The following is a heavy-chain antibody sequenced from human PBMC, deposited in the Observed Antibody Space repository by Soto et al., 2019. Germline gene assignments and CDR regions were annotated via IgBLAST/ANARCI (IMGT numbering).Heavy chain of an antibody. V-gene: IGHV1-69*13. Sequence: SVKVSCKASGGTFSSYAISWVRQAPGQGLEWMGGIIPIFGTANYAQKFQGRVTITADESTSTAYMELSSLRSEDAAVYYCARGSYYDSSGYYYDLFDYWGQGTLVTVSS. CDR1: GGTFSSYA. CDR2: IIPIFGTA. J-gene: IGHJ4*02. CDR3: ARGSYYDSSGYYYDLFDY. D-gene: IGHD3-22*01.